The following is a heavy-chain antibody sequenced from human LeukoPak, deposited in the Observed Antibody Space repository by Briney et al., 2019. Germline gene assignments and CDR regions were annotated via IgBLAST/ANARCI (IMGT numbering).Heavy chain of an antibody. V-gene: IGHV4-39*02. D-gene: IGHD4-17*01. CDR1: GGSISSSNYY. CDR3: ARDNDGDYVDY. J-gene: IGHJ4*02. Sequence: SETLSLTCTVSGGSISSSNYYWGWIRQPPGKGLEWIGNMYYSGSTYYNPSLKSRVTMSVDTSKNQFSLKLSSVTAADTAVYYCARDNDGDYVDYWGQGTLVTVSS. CDR2: MYYSGST.